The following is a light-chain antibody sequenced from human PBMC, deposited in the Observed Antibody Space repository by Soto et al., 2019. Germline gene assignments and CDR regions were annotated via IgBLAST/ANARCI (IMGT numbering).Light chain of an antibody. CDR1: SSDVGRYDY. J-gene: IGLJ1*01. CDR3: SSYSTMGTYV. V-gene: IGLV2-14*01. CDR2: EVS. Sequence: QSVLTQPASVSGSPGQSITISCTGTSSDVGRYDYVSWYQQHPGKAPKLMVSEVSHRPSGVSNRFSGSKSGNTAFLTISGLQAEDEADYYCSSYSTMGTYVFGAGTKVTVL.